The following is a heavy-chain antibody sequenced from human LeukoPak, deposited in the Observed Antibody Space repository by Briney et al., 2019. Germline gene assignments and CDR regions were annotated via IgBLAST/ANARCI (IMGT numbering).Heavy chain of an antibody. D-gene: IGHD5-12*01. CDR3: ARTNSGYQASGLYWFDP. CDR1: GSTFSSYA. V-gene: IGHV1-69*04. Sequence: SVKVSCKASGSTFSSYAISWVRQAPGQGLEWMGRIIPILGMANYAQKFQGRVTITADKSTSTAYMELSSLRSEDTAVYYCARTNSGYQASGLYWFDPWGQGTLVTVSS. J-gene: IGHJ5*02. CDR2: IIPILGMA.